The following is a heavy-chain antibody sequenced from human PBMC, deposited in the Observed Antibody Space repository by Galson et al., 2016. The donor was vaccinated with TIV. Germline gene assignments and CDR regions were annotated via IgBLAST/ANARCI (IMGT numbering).Heavy chain of an antibody. J-gene: IGHJ6*02. Sequence: SLRLSCAASGFTFSSYRMNWVRQAPGKGLEWVSSITSSGNHIYYADSLKGRLTISRDNARNSLYLQMNSLRAEDTAVYYCAREGYCSGGTCHSAYYGMDVWGQGTTVTVSS. CDR2: ITSSGNHI. CDR3: AREGYCSGGTCHSAYYGMDV. D-gene: IGHD2-15*01. CDR1: GFTFSSYR. V-gene: IGHV3-21*01.